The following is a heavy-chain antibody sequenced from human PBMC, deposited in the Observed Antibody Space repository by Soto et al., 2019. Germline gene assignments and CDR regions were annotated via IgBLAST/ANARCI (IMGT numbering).Heavy chain of an antibody. CDR3: ARHSLALRKNNWFDP. CDR2: IFYLGSS. CDR1: GDSIISSDFY. J-gene: IGHJ5*02. Sequence: SETLSLTCTVSGDSIISSDFYWGWVRQPPGKGLEWIGSIFYLGSSYYNPSLKSRVTMSVDTSKNQFSLRLRSVIAADTALYFCARHSLALRKNNWFDPWGQGIMVTVSS. D-gene: IGHD3-3*02. V-gene: IGHV4-39*01.